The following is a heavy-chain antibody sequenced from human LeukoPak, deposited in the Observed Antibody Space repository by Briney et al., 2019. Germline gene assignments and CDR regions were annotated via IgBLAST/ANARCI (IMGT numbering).Heavy chain of an antibody. J-gene: IGHJ4*02. CDR2: IYYSGST. Sequence: SQTLSLTCTVSGGSISSGGYYWSWIRQPPGKGLEWIGYIYYSGSTNYNPSLKSRVTISVDTSKNQLSLKLSSVTAADTAVYYCARRNMVRGFQYLDYWGQGTLVTVSS. CDR3: ARRNMVRGFQYLDY. V-gene: IGHV4-61*08. D-gene: IGHD3-10*01. CDR1: GGSISSGGYY.